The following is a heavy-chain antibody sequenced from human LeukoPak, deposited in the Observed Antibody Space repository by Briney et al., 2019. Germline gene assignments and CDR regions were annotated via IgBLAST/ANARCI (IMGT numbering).Heavy chain of an antibody. D-gene: IGHD1-14*01. CDR3: ARLVYLEPNDY. CDR2: IYYSGST. Sequence: PSETLSLTCTVSGGSISSSSYYWGWIRQPPGKGLEWIGSIYYSGSTYYNPSLKSRVTISVDTSKNQFSLKLSSLTAADTAVYYCARLVYLEPNDYWGQGTLVTVSS. CDR1: GGSISSSSYY. J-gene: IGHJ4*02. V-gene: IGHV4-39*01.